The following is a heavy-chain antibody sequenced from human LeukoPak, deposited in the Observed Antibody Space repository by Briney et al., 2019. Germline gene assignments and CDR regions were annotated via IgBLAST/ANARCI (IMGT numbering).Heavy chain of an antibody. CDR3: ARAIYSHYYSMDV. Sequence: GESLKISCKTSGYSFTNYWIVWVRQMPGKGLEWMGIIYPGDSDTRYSPSFQGQVTIAADKSISTAYLQWSSLKASDTAMYYCARAIYSHYYSMDVWGQGTTVTVSS. CDR2: IYPGDSDT. J-gene: IGHJ6*02. D-gene: IGHD3-9*01. CDR1: GYSFTNYW. V-gene: IGHV5-51*01.